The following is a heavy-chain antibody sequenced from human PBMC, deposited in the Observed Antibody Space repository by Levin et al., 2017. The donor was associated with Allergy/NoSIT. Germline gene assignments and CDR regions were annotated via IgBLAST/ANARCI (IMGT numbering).Heavy chain of an antibody. V-gene: IGHV3-23*01. Sequence: GGSLRLSCAASGFTFSSYAMSWVRQAPGKGLEWVSGFSGRGGSAYYADSVKGRFTISRDNSKNTLYLQMNSLRAEDTAVYYCAKALPDGFPYGLDVWGQGTTVTVSS. D-gene: IGHD2-2*01. CDR1: GFTFSSYA. CDR2: FSGRGGSA. CDR3: AKALPDGFPYGLDV. J-gene: IGHJ6*02.